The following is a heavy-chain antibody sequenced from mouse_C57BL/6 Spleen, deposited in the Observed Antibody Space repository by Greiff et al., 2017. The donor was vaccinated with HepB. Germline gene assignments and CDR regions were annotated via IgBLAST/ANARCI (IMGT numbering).Heavy chain of an antibody. D-gene: IGHD2-2*01. CDR2: ISYDGSN. J-gene: IGHJ1*03. Sequence: DVHLVESGPGLVKPSQSLSLTCSVTGYSITSGYYWNWIRQFPGNKLEWMGYISYDGSNNYNPSLKNRISITRDTSKNQFFLKLNSVTTEDTATYYCARTTYGLKWYFDVWGTGTTVTVSS. CDR1: GYSITSGYY. CDR3: ARTTYGLKWYFDV. V-gene: IGHV3-6*01.